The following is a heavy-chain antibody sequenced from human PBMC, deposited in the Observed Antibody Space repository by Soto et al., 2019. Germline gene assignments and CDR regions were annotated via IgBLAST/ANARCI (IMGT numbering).Heavy chain of an antibody. Sequence: SLRLSCSASGLKFSNYAMHWVRQAPGKGLEYVSGITNTGHSTSYGDSVKGRFTISRDNSKNTLYLQMSSLGPEDTGLYYCVIPEFGPGPSYFYFGMDVWGQGTTVTVSS. J-gene: IGHJ6*02. CDR1: GLKFSNYA. D-gene: IGHD2-21*01. V-gene: IGHV3-64D*06. CDR2: ITNTGHST. CDR3: VIPEFGPGPSYFYFGMDV.